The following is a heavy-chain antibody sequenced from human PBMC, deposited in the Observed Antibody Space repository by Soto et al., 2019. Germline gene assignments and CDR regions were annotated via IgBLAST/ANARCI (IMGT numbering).Heavy chain of an antibody. V-gene: IGHV1-69*12. Sequence: QVQLVQSGAEVKKPGSSVKVSCRASGGTFSSYAISWVRQAPGQGLEWMGGIIPIFGTANYAQKLQGRVTITADESTSTAYMELISLRSEDTAVYYCATHPMATITYYSGMDVWGQGTTVTVS. CDR2: IIPIFGTA. D-gene: IGHD5-12*01. J-gene: IGHJ6*02. CDR1: GGTFSSYA. CDR3: ATHPMATITYYSGMDV.